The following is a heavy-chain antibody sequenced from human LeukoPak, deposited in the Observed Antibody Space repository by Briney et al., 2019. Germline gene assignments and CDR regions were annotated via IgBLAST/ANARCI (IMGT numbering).Heavy chain of an antibody. J-gene: IGHJ4*02. CDR1: GGSFSGYY. V-gene: IGHV4-34*01. CDR2: IYHSGST. Sequence: SETLSLTCAVYGGSFSGYYWSWIRQPPGKGLEWIGEIYHSGSTNYNPSLKSRVTISVDKSKNQFSLKLSSVTAADTAVYYCARGSSSSLTRPFDYWGQGTLVTVSS. CDR3: ARGSSSSLTRPFDY. D-gene: IGHD6-6*01.